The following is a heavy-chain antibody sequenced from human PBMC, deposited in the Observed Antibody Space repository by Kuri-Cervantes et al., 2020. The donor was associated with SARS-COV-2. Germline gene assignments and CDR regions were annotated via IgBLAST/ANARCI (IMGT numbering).Heavy chain of an antibody. CDR1: GGSISSGDYY. CDR2: INDSGAT. J-gene: IGHJ4*02. D-gene: IGHD6-6*01. V-gene: IGHV4-39*07. CDR3: ARGVPGY. Sequence: SETLSLTCTVSGGSISSGDYYWSWIRQPPGMGLEWIGQINDSGATKYNPSLKSRVIVSMDKSKNQFSLKLSSVTAADTAVYYCARGVPGYWGQGSLVTVSS.